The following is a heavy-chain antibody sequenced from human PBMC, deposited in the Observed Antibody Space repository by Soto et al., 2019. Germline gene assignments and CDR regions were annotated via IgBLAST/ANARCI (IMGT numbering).Heavy chain of an antibody. CDR2: MHYSGST. CDR3: ARAYHYVSSGGYYSYFGMDV. V-gene: IGHV4-31*03. J-gene: IGHJ6*02. CDR1: GGSISSGGYY. D-gene: IGHD3-22*01. Sequence: QVQLQESGPGLVKPSQTLSLTCTVSGGSISSGGYYWSWVRQHPEKGLESIAYMHYSGSTHYKPSLKSRASMSVDTSMTQLSLKLSSVTAADTVVYYCARAYHYVSSGGYYSYFGMDVWCQGNTVTVSS.